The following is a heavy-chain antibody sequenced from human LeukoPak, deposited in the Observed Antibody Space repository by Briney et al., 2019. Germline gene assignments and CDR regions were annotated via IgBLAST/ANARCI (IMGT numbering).Heavy chain of an antibody. Sequence: EASVKVSCKASGGTFSSYAISWVRQAPGQGLEWMGGIIPIFGTANYAQKFQGRVTITADESTSTAYMELSSLRSEDTAVYYCARGGSYYYDSSGYQRPYWYFDLWGRGTLVTVSS. CDR2: IIPIFGTA. CDR1: GGTFSSYA. D-gene: IGHD3-22*01. CDR3: ARGGSYYYDSSGYQRPYWYFDL. J-gene: IGHJ2*01. V-gene: IGHV1-69*13.